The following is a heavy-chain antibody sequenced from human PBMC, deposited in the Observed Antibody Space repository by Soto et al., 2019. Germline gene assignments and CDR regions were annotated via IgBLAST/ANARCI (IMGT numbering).Heavy chain of an antibody. CDR1: GGSISSSSYD. CDR2: IYYSGST. V-gene: IGHV4-39*01. Sequence: PSETLSLTCTVSGGSISSSSYDWGWIRQPPGKGLEWIGSIYYSGSTYYNPSLKSRVTISVDTSKNQFSLKLSSVTAADTAVYYCARLRRITIFGVVTSAWFDPWGQGTLVTVSS. J-gene: IGHJ5*02. CDR3: ARLRRITIFGVVTSAWFDP. D-gene: IGHD3-3*01.